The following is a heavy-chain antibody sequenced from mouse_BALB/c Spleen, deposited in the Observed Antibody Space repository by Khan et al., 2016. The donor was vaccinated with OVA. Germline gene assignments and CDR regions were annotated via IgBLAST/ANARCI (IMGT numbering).Heavy chain of an antibody. D-gene: IGHD1-3*01. J-gene: IGHJ2*01. CDR1: GFSLTSYG. CDR3: ARLEDI. CDR2: IWAGGST. Sequence: VELVESGPGLVAPSQSLSITCTVSGFSLTSYGVHWVRQPPGKGLEWLGVIWAGGSTNYNSALMSRLSISKDNSKSQVFLKMNRLQTDDTAMYDCARLEDIWGQGTTLTVSS. V-gene: IGHV2-9*02.